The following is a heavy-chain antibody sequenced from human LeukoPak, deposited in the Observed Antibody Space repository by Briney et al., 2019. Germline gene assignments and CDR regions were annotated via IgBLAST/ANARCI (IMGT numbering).Heavy chain of an antibody. Sequence: PGGSLRLSCAASGFTSSTYAMSWVRQAPGKGLQWVSAISGSGGDTYYADSVKGRFTISRDNSKNTLYLQMNSLRAEDTAVYYCAKGDAAVTYYYGVDVWGQGTTVTVSS. CDR1: GFTSSTYA. D-gene: IGHD4-11*01. J-gene: IGHJ6*02. CDR3: AKGDAAVTYYYGVDV. CDR2: ISGSGGDT. V-gene: IGHV3-23*01.